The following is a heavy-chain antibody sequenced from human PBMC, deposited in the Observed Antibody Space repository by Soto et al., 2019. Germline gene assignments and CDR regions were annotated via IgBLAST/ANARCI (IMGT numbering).Heavy chain of an antibody. CDR2: IYHSGST. V-gene: IGHV4-30-2*01. CDR3: ARGGYSYGYVSYYYGMDV. CDR1: GGSISSGGYS. J-gene: IGHJ6*02. D-gene: IGHD5-18*01. Sequence: SETLSLTCAVSGGSISSGGYSWSWIRQPPGKGLEWIGYIYHSGSTYYNPSPKSRVTISVDRSKSQFSLKLSSVTAADTAVYYCARGGYSYGYVSYYYGMDVWGQGTTVTVYS.